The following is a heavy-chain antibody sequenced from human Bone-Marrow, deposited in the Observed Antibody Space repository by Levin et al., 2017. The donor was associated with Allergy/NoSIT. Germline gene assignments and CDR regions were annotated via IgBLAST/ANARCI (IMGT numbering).Heavy chain of an antibody. CDR2: IFYNESP. Sequence: SETLSLTCTVSGGFISNGGYYWSWIRQHPGKGLEWIGYIFYNESPYYNPSLKSRVTISVDTSKNQFSLRLRSVTAADTAVYYCARSITLVRGVIIPREFDLWGQGTMVTVSS. D-gene: IGHD3-10*01. V-gene: IGHV4-31*03. CDR3: ARSITLVRGVIIPREFDL. CDR1: GGFISNGGYY. J-gene: IGHJ3*01.